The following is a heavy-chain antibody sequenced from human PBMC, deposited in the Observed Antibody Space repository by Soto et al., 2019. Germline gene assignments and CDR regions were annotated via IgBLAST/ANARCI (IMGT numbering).Heavy chain of an antibody. J-gene: IGHJ6*03. D-gene: IGHD3-9*01. V-gene: IGHV3-7*01. CDR3: ARTLAEDYDILTGYPYYMDV. Sequence: GGSLRLSCAASGFTFSSYWMSWVRQAPGKGLEWVANIKQDGSEKYYVDSVKGRFTISRDNAKNSLYLQMNSLRAEDTAVYYCARTLAEDYDILTGYPYYMDVWGKGTTVTVSS. CDR1: GFTFSSYW. CDR2: IKQDGSEK.